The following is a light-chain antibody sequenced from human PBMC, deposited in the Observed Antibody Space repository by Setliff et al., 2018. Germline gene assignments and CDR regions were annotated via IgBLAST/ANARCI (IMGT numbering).Light chain of an antibody. CDR1: SSDIGGYNY. J-gene: IGLJ1*01. CDR3: SSYTNSNTYV. Sequence: QSVLTQPASVSGSPGQSITISCTGPSSDIGGYNYVSWYQQYPGKAPQLIIYGASKRPSGVSDRFSGSKSGNTASLTISGLQAEDEADYYCSSYTNSNTYVFGTGTRSPS. CDR2: GAS. V-gene: IGLV2-14*03.